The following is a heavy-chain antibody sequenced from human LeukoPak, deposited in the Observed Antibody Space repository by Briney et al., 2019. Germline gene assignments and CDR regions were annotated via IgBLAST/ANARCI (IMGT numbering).Heavy chain of an antibody. CDR3: ARETYYYDSSGYFPLPPDY. J-gene: IGHJ4*02. D-gene: IGHD3-22*01. CDR2: ISSSGSTI. CDR1: GFTFSDYY. V-gene: IGHV3-11*04. Sequence: GGSLRLSCAASGFTFSDYYMSWIRQAPGKGLEWVSYISSSGSTIYYADSVKGRFTISRDNAKNSLYLQMNSLRAEDTAVCYCARETYYYDSSGYFPLPPDYWGQGTLVTVSS.